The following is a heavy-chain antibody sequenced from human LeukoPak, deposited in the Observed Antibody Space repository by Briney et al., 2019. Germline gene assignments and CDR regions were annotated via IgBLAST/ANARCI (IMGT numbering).Heavy chain of an antibody. Sequence: PEGSLRLSCAGSGFTFSPYTMNWVRQAPGKGLEWVSCISKGGTYICYADSVRGRFTISRDNAKNSLYLQMNSLRAEDTAVYYCAREEDSTTIRSSYGMDVWGQGTTVTVSS. V-gene: IGHV3-21*01. CDR1: GFTFSPYT. CDR3: AREEDSTTIRSSYGMDV. CDR2: ISKGGTYI. D-gene: IGHD2/OR15-2a*01. J-gene: IGHJ6*02.